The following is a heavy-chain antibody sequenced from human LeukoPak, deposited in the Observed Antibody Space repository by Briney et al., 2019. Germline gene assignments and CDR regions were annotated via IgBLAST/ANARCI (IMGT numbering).Heavy chain of an antibody. Sequence: PSETLSLICAVYGGPFSGSYWSWVRQPPGKGLEWIGEINHSGSTNYNPSLTSRVTISVDTSKNQFSLKLSSVTAADTAVYYCARVPTSSWPSPDYWGQGTLVTVSS. CDR1: GGPFSGSY. CDR3: ARVPTSSWPSPDY. CDR2: INHSGST. D-gene: IGHD6-13*01. V-gene: IGHV4-34*01. J-gene: IGHJ4*02.